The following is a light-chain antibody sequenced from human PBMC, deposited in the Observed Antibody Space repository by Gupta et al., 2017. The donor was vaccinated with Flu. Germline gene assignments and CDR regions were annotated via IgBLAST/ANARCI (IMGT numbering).Light chain of an antibody. CDR2: GSS. CDR3: QSYDSSRIWV. V-gene: IGLV1-40*01. Sequence: QSVLTQPPSVSGAPGQRVTISCTGSSSNIGAGYDVYWFQRLPGTAPKLLIYGSSYRPSGVPDRFSGSKSGTSASLAITGLQAEDEADYYCQSYDSSRIWVFGGGTKLTVL. CDR1: SSNIGAGYD. J-gene: IGLJ3*02.